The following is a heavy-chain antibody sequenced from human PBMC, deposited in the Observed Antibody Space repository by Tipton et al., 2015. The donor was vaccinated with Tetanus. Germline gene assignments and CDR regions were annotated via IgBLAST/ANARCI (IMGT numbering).Heavy chain of an antibody. CDR1: GFTFNNYA. D-gene: IGHD6-13*01. CDR3: AKDRAAGGMGEVDY. Sequence: LSLTCAASGFTFNNYAMTWVRQAPGKGLEWLSAISGSADRTYYADSVKGRFTISRDNSRNTLYLQMNSLRAEDTAVYYCAKDRAAGGMGEVDYYGQGTLVTVSS. CDR2: ISGSADRT. V-gene: IGHV3-23*01. J-gene: IGHJ4*02.